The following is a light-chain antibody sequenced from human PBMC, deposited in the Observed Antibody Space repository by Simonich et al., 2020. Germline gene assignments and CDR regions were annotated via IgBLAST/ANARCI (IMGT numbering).Light chain of an antibody. CDR3: MQSIQLPLT. Sequence: DIVMTHTPLPLSVTPGQPASISCKSSQSLLHIDGKTYLYWYLQKPSQSPQLLIYEGSNRFSGVPDRFSGSGSGTDFTLKISRVEAEDVGVYYCMQSIQLPLTFGGGTKVEIK. J-gene: IGKJ4*01. CDR1: QSLLHIDGKTY. CDR2: EGS. V-gene: IGKV2D-29*02.